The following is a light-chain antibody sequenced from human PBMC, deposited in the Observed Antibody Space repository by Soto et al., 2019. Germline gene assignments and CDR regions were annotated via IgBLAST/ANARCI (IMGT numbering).Light chain of an antibody. Sequence: DIQVAQSPPTLSASVGDRVTSTCRASQTISTWMAWYQQKPGKAPKLLIYKASSLESGVPSRFSGSGSGTEFTLTISSLQPDDFATYYCQQYNSYRWTFGQGTKVDIK. J-gene: IGKJ1*01. V-gene: IGKV1-5*03. CDR1: QTISTW. CDR3: QQYNSYRWT. CDR2: KAS.